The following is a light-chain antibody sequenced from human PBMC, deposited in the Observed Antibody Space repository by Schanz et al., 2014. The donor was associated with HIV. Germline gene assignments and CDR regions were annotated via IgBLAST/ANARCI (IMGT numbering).Light chain of an antibody. CDR3: ISYTRDTVL. CDR1: SSDVGTYNL. V-gene: IGLV2-14*02. CDR2: EGS. J-gene: IGLJ2*01. Sequence: QSVLTQPASVSGSPGQSITISCTGTSSDVGTYNLVSWYQQHPGKAPKLMIYEGSKRPSGVSNRFSGSKSGNTASLTISGLQAEDEADYYCISYTRDTVLFGGGTKLTVL.